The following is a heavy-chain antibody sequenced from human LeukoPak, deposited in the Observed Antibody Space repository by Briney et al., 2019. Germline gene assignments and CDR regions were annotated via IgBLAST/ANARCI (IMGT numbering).Heavy chain of an antibody. Sequence: PSETLSLTCTVSRGSISSYYWTWLRQPPGKGLEWLGYIYNSGSTNYNPSLKSRVTISVHTSKHQFSLKLSPVTAADTAVYYCARGRITIFGVVTPHFDYWGQGTVVTVSS. CDR3: ARGRITIFGVVTPHFDY. CDR1: RGSISSYY. J-gene: IGHJ4*02. D-gene: IGHD3-3*01. V-gene: IGHV4-59*01. CDR2: IYNSGST.